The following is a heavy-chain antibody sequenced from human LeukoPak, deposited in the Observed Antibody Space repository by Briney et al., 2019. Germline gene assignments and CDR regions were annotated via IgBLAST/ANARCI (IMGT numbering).Heavy chain of an antibody. CDR1: GFTFSSYA. CDR3: ARGYVGAITAFDI. Sequence: GGSLRLSCAASGFTFSSYAMSWVRQAPGKGLEWVSAISGSGGSTYYADSVKGRFTISRDNSKNTLYLQINSLRAEDTALYYCARGYVGAITAFDIWGQGTMVTVSS. D-gene: IGHD1-26*01. V-gene: IGHV3-23*01. CDR2: ISGSGGST. J-gene: IGHJ3*02.